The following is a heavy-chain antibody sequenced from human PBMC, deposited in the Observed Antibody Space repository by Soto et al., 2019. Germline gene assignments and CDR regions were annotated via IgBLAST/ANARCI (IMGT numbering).Heavy chain of an antibody. Sequence: SSAKVSCKAAGGTFSSYAISWVRQAPGQGLEWMGGIIPIFGTANYAQKFQGRVTITADESTSTAYMELSSLRSEDTAVYYCARVRGSYEADTYYYYGMDVWGQGTAVTVSS. V-gene: IGHV1-69*13. CDR3: ARVRGSYEADTYYYYGMDV. CDR1: GGTFSSYA. D-gene: IGHD1-26*01. CDR2: IIPIFGTA. J-gene: IGHJ6*02.